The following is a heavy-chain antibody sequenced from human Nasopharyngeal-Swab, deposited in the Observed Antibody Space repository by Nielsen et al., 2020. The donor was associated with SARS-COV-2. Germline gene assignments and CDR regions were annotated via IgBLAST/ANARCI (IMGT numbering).Heavy chain of an antibody. D-gene: IGHD5-12*01. CDR3: ASNVDVVATAMDY. V-gene: IGHV4-39*02. J-gene: IGHJ4*02. Sequence: SETLSLTCTVSGGSISSSTYYWGWIRQPPGKGLEWIGSIYYSGNTYYNPSLKSRVTITVDTSRNHFSLKLTSVTAADTAVYYCASNVDVVATAMDYWGRGTLVTVSS. CDR1: GGSISSSTYY. CDR2: IYYSGNT.